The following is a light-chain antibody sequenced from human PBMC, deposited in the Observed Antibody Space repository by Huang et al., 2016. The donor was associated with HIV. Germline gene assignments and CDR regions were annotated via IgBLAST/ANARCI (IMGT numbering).Light chain of an antibody. Sequence: EIVLTQSPATLSLSPGERATLSCRASHSINSHLAWYQQKPGQTPRLLIIDASARASGSPARCSGSGSGTVFALTISSLGPEDFAVYYGRQRTNWPPETFGQGTKVGIK. CDR1: HSINSH. CDR2: DAS. CDR3: RQRTNWPPET. J-gene: IGKJ1*01. V-gene: IGKV3-11*01.